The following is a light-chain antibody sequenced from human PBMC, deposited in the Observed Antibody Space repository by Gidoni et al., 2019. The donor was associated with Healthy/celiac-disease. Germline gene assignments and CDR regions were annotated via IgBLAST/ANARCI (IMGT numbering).Light chain of an antibody. CDR1: QGISSS. J-gene: IGKJ4*01. Sequence: IQMTQSPTSVSASVGDRVTITCRASQGISSSLAWYQQKPGNAPKLLIYAASSLQSGIPSRFSGSGSGTDSTLTISRLQPEDFAVYYCQQDSSFPLTFGEGTKVEIK. CDR2: AAS. V-gene: IGKV1-12*01. CDR3: QQDSSFPLT.